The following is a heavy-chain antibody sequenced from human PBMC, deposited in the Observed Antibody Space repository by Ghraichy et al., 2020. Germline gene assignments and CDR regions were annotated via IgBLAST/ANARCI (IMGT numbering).Heavy chain of an antibody. CDR1: GGSFSGYY. Sequence: SETLSLTCAVYGGSFSGYYWSWIRQPPGKGLEWIGEINHSGSTNYNPSLKSRVTISVDTSKNQFSLKLSSVTAADTAVYYCARGRGIFLDYWGQGTLVTVSS. CDR2: INHSGST. CDR3: ARGRGIFLDY. D-gene: IGHD3-3*01. V-gene: IGHV4-34*01. J-gene: IGHJ4*02.